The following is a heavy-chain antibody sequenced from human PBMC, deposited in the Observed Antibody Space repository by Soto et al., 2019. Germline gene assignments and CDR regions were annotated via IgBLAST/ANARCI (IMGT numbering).Heavy chain of an antibody. D-gene: IGHD3-16*01. CDR3: ARTAPMDAGDKYYYDF. CDR1: GGTFSTFG. CDR2: IIPFFGTA. J-gene: IGHJ4*02. Sequence: SVKVSCKTYGGTFSTFGISWVRQAPGQGLEWMGGIIPFFGTAEYSQKFEDRITITADESTNTVYMDLRSLTSEDTAIYYCARTAPMDAGDKYYYDFWGQGALVTVSS. V-gene: IGHV1-69*13.